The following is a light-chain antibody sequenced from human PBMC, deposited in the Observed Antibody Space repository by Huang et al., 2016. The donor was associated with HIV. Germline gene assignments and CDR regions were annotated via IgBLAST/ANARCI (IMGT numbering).Light chain of an antibody. CDR1: RSILYNSNNKNY. V-gene: IGKV4-1*01. Sequence: DIVLTQSPDSLAVSLGERVTINCRSSRSILYNSNNKNYLAWHQQKPGQSPKLLIYGASTRESGVPDRFSGSGSETQFTLTISILQAEDVAVYFCQQYYTTPGTFGPGTTVHIK. CDR3: QQYYTTPGT. J-gene: IGKJ3*01. CDR2: GAS.